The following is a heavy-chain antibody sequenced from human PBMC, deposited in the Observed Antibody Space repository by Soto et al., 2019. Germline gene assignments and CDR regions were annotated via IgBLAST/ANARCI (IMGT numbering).Heavy chain of an antibody. CDR3: ARGDFYYGMDV. CDR2: IKQDGSEK. CDR1: GFTFSSYW. V-gene: IGHV3-7*01. J-gene: IGHJ6*02. Sequence: EVQLVESGGGLVQPGGSLRLSCAASGFTFSSYWMSWVRQAPGKGLEWVANIKQDGSEKYYVDSVKGRFTISRDNAKNSLYMQMNSQRAEDTALYYCARGDFYYGMDVWGQGTTVTVSS.